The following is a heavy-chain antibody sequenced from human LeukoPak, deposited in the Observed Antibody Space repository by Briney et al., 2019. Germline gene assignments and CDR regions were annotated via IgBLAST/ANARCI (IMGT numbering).Heavy chain of an antibody. Sequence: SEALSLTCTVSGGPISSSTYYWGWIRQPTGKGLEWIGSIYYSGSTYYNPSLKSRVTISVDTSKNQFSLKLSSVTAADTAVYYCARGMGITIFAVVIIRGGNWFDPWGQGTLVTVSS. V-gene: IGHV4-39*01. D-gene: IGHD3-3*01. CDR3: ARGMGITIFAVVIIRGGNWFDP. J-gene: IGHJ5*02. CDR1: GGPISSSTYY. CDR2: IYYSGST.